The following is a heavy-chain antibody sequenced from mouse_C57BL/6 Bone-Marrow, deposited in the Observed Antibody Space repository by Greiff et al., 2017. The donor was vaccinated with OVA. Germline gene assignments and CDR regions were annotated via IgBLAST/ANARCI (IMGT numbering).Heavy chain of an antibody. CDR1: GYTFTSYW. Sequence: QVQLKQPGAELVMPGASVKLSCKASGYTFTSYWMHWVKQRPGQGLEWIGEIDPSDSYTNYNQKFKGKSTLTVDKSSSTAYMQLSSLTSEDSAVYYCARIYYYGSSYGYFDVWGTGTTVTVSS. CDR3: ARIYYYGSSYGYFDV. V-gene: IGHV1-69*01. J-gene: IGHJ1*03. CDR2: IDPSDSYT. D-gene: IGHD1-1*01.